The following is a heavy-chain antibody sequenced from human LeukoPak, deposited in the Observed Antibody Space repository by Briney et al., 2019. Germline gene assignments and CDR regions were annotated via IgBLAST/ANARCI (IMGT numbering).Heavy chain of an antibody. CDR3: AKDTRGYCSGGSCYSGNY. D-gene: IGHD2-15*01. CDR1: GFTFSSYA. J-gene: IGHJ4*02. V-gene: IGHV3-23*01. CDR2: ISGSGGST. Sequence: GGSLRLSCAASGFTFSSYAMSWVRQAPGKGLEWVSAISGSGGSTYYADSVKGRFTISRDNSKNTLYLQMNSLRAEDTAVYYCAKDTRGYCSGGSCYSGNYWGQGTLVTVSS.